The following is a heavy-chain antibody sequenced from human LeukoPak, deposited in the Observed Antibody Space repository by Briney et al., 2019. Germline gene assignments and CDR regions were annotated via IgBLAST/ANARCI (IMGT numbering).Heavy chain of an antibody. Sequence: PGGSLRLSCAASGFTFSTYGMHWVRQAPGKGLEWVAVITNDGSTKDYADSVKGRFTISRDDSKNTLYLQLNSLSPEDTAVYYCAKDDFTVTSAASGLIWGQGTLVTVSS. J-gene: IGHJ4*02. D-gene: IGHD6-13*01. V-gene: IGHV3-30*18. CDR1: GFTFSTYG. CDR2: ITNDGSTK. CDR3: AKDDFTVTSAASGLI.